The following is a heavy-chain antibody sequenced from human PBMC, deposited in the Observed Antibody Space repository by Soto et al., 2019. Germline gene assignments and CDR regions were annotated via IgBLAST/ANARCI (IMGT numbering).Heavy chain of an antibody. CDR1: GGSISSYY. CDR3: ARDGEYCSGGSCRAEYFQH. J-gene: IGHJ1*01. D-gene: IGHD2-15*01. CDR2: IYYSGST. V-gene: IGHV4-59*01. Sequence: SETLSLTCTVSGGSISSYYWSWIRQPPGKGLEWIGYIYYSGSTNYNPSLKSRVTISVDTSKNQFSLKLSSVTAADTAVYYCARDGEYCSGGSCRAEYFQHWGQGTLVTVSS.